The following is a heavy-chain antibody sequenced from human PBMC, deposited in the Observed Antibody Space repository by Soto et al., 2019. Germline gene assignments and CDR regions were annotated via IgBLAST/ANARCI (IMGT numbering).Heavy chain of an antibody. V-gene: IGHV3-23*01. Sequence: GGSLRLSCTASGFTFSSYAMSWVRQAPGKGLEWVSAISGSGGSTYYADSVKGRFTISRDNSKNTLYLQMHSLRAEDTAVYYCAKDRTYDSSGSFDYWGQGTLVTVSS. D-gene: IGHD3-22*01. CDR2: ISGSGGST. J-gene: IGHJ4*02. CDR1: GFTFSSYA. CDR3: AKDRTYDSSGSFDY.